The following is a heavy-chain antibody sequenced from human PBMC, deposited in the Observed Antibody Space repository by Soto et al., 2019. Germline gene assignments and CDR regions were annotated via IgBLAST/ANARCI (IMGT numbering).Heavy chain of an antibody. V-gene: IGHV1-69*08. CDR2: IIPILGIA. J-gene: IGHJ4*02. CDR1: GGTFSSYT. D-gene: IGHD2-8*01. CDR3: ARESPGDCTKGVCYTIDY. Sequence: QVQLVQSGAEVKKPGSSVKVSCKASGGTFSSYTISWVRQAPGQGLEWMGRIIPILGIANYAQKFQGRVTITADKSTSTAYMELSSLRSEDTAVYYWARESPGDCTKGVCYTIDYWGQGTLVTVSS.